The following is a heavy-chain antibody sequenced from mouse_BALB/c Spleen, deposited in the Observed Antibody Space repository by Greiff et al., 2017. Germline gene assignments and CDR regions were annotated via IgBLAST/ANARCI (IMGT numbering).Heavy chain of an antibody. CDR1: GYTFTDYA. D-gene: IGHD1-2*01. Sequence: QVQLQQSGPEVVRPGVSVKISCKGSGYTFTDYAMHWVKQSHAKSLEWIGVISTYNGNTNYNQKFKGKATMTVDKSSSTAYMQLSSLTSDDSAVYFCARDYGQYYFDYWGQGTTLTVSS. CDR3: ARDYGQYYFDY. J-gene: IGHJ2*01. CDR2: ISTYNGNT. V-gene: IGHV1-67*01.